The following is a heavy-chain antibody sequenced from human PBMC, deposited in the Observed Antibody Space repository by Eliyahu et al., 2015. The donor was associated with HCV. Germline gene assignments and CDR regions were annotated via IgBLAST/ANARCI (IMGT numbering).Heavy chain of an antibody. Sequence: EVQXLXSGGNLVQPGGSLXLSCXXSGFTFXNYAMTWVRQAPGKGXEXVSVIGGDARATYYADSVKGRFTISRDNSKSTLYLQMNSLRAEDTALYYCARYCAPGAIRTFDVWGQGTLVTVSS. CDR2: IGGDARAT. J-gene: IGHJ3*01. V-gene: IGHV3-23*01. CDR1: GFTFXNYA. CDR3: ARYCAPGAIRTFDV. D-gene: IGHD7-27*01.